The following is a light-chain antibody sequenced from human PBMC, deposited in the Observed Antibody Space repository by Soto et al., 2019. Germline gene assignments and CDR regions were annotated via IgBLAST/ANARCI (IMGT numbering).Light chain of an antibody. CDR1: QSVSGSY. V-gene: IGKV3-20*01. CDR3: QQYSISPRT. CDR2: GAF. Sequence: EIVLTQSPGTLSLSPGERATVSCRASQSVSGSYLAWYQHKPGQVPRLLIYGAFHRAGGIPDRFSGSGAGTDFTLTISRLEPEDFAVYSCQQYSISPRTFGQGTKVEIK. J-gene: IGKJ1*01.